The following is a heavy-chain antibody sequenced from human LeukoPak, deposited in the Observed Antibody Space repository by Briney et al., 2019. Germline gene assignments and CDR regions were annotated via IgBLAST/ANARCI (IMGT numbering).Heavy chain of an antibody. CDR3: ATYLADGYYLAVDY. D-gene: IGHD3-22*01. V-gene: IGHV1-24*01. CDR1: GYTLSELS. J-gene: IGHJ4*02. Sequence: ASVKVSCKVSGYTLSELSMSWVRQAPGKGLEWMGGFDPEDGETIYAQKFQGRVTMTEDTSTDTAYMELSSLRSEDTAVYYCATYLADGYYLAVDYWGQGTLVTVSS. CDR2: FDPEDGET.